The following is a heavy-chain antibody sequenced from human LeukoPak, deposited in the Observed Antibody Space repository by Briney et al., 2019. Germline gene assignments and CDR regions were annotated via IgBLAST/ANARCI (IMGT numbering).Heavy chain of an antibody. D-gene: IGHD1-26*01. Sequence: SETLSLTCPVSGGSLADYCWSWIRQPAGKRREWVGHIYKSGSTDYNPSLKSRVTRSIDTSKSQVSLNLSSVTAADSAVYYCARDDRVSGTFLRWFDPWGQGTLVTVSS. CDR1: GGSLADYC. V-gene: IGHV4-4*07. CDR2: IYKSGST. J-gene: IGHJ5*02. CDR3: ARDDRVSGTFLRWFDP.